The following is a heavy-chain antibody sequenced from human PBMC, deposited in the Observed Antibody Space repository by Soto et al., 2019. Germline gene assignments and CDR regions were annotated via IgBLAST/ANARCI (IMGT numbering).Heavy chain of an antibody. CDR2: IYYSGST. J-gene: IGHJ4*02. CDR1: CGTISSWY. V-gene: IGHV4-59*08. CDR3: ARRYGSAIDY. Sequence: PSETLSLTCAFSCGTISSWYWSWIRQPPGKGLEWIGYIYYSGSTNCNPSLKSRVTISVDTSKNQFSLKLSSVTAAATAVYYCARRYGSAIDYWGQGTLVTVSS. D-gene: IGHD1-26*01.